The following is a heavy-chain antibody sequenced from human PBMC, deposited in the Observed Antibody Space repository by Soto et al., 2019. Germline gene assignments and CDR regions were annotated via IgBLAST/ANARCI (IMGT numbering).Heavy chain of an antibody. CDR3: ASVQVADNFDY. CDR1: GGSISSRNYY. CDR2: SYYSWDP. Sequence: QLQLQESGPGLVKPSETLSLTCTVSGGSISSRNYYWAWVRQPPGMGLEWIGNSYYSWDPYYRPSMRTRLTISVDTSKNQCSRKLSSLTVADTAMYYYASVQVADNFDYWGQGNLVTVSS. D-gene: IGHD1-1*01. V-gene: IGHV4-39*01. J-gene: IGHJ4*02.